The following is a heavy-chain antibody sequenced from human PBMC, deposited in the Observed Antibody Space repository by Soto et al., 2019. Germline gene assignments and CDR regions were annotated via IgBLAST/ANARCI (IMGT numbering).Heavy chain of an antibody. CDR3: ARQMRGPIPLFGWLPPVTS. CDR2: ISHTGET. V-gene: IGHV4-39*01. Sequence: QLRLQESGPGLVKPSGTLSLTCTVSGDSVTSDDSYWGWIRRPPGQGLEWIGTISHTGETFYNPPLNSRPTMSQAGSKIQFSLKLASMTAADAGVFFCARQMRGPIPLFGWLPPVTSWAQGILVTVSS. CDR1: GDSVTSDDSY. J-gene: IGHJ5*02. D-gene: IGHD3-9*01.